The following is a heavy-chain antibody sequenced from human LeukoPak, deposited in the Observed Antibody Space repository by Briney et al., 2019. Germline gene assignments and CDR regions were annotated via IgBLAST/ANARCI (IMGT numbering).Heavy chain of an antibody. CDR1: GYTFTSYY. J-gene: IGHJ6*02. CDR3: ARGGYDILTGYYSATISYYYYYGMDV. CDR2: INPSGGST. Sequence: ASVKVSCKASGYTFTSYYMHWVRQAPGQGLEWMGIINPSGGSTSYAQKFQGRVTMTRDTSTSTVYMELSSLRSEDTAVYYCARGGYDILTGYYSATISYYYYYGMDVWGQGTTVTVSS. V-gene: IGHV1-46*01. D-gene: IGHD3-9*01.